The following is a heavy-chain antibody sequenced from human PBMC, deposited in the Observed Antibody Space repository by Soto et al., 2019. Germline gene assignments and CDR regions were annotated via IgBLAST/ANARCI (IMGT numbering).Heavy chain of an antibody. Sequence: QVQLQQWGAGLLKPSETLSLTCAVYGGSFSGYYWSWIRQPPGKGLEWIGEVNHSGSTNYNPSLKSRGTISVDSSKNQFSLKLSSVTAADTAVYYCARGWSWRVIIRFAPWGPGTLVTVSS. CDR2: VNHSGST. CDR1: GGSFSGYY. J-gene: IGHJ5*01. D-gene: IGHD3-3*01. V-gene: IGHV4-34*01. CDR3: ARGWSWRVIIRFAP.